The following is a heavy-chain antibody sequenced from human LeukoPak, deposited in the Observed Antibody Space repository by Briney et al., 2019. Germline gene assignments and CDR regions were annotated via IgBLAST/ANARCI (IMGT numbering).Heavy chain of an antibody. V-gene: IGHV4-34*01. Sequence: SETLSLTCAVYGGSFSGYYWSWIRQPPAKGLEWVGEINHSGSANYKPSLKSRVTLSVDTPQKQFSLKLSAVTAPGTAVYYCAVRPELNCSSTSCHSWFDPWGQGTLVTVSS. J-gene: IGHJ5*02. CDR3: AVRPELNCSSTSCHSWFDP. CDR1: GGSFSGYY. D-gene: IGHD2-2*01. CDR2: INHSGSA.